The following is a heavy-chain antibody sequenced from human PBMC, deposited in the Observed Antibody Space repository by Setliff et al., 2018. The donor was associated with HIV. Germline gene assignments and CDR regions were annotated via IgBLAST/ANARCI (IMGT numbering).Heavy chain of an antibody. CDR1: GCTFSSYA. D-gene: IGHD5-12*01. CDR3: ATKAHSGYDDAFDI. J-gene: IGHJ3*02. CDR2: IIPILGIA. Sequence: SVKVSCKASGCTFSSYAISWVRQAPGQGLEWMGGIIPILGIANYAQKFKGRVTITADKSTSTAYMELSSLRSEDTAVYYCATKAHSGYDDAFDIWGQGTMVTVSS. V-gene: IGHV1-69*10.